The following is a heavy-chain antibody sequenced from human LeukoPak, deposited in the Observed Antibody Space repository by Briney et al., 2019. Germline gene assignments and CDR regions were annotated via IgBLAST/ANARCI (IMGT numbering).Heavy chain of an antibody. V-gene: IGHV3-66*02. D-gene: IGHD6-19*01. CDR1: GFTVSSNY. CDR3: ARDRRIAVAGTTIKSNWFDP. CDR2: IYSGGST. Sequence: GGSLRLSCAASGFTVSSNYMSWVRQAPGKGLEWVSVIYSGGSTYYADSVKGRFTISRDNSKNTLYLQMNSLRAEDTAVYYCARDRRIAVAGTTIKSNWFDPWGQGTLVTVSS. J-gene: IGHJ5*02.